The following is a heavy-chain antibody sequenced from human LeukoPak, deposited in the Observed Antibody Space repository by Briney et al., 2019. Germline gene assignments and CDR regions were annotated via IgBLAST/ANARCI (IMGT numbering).Heavy chain of an antibody. CDR3: AREGYYDSSGYSLDY. J-gene: IGHJ4*02. Sequence: GGSLRLSCAASGFTFSSYSMNWVRQAPGKGLEWVSYISSSGSTIYYADSVKGRFTISRDNAKNTLYLQMNSLRAEDTAVYYCAREGYYDSSGYSLDYWGQGTLVTVSS. CDR2: ISSSGSTI. CDR1: GFTFSSYS. D-gene: IGHD3-22*01. V-gene: IGHV3-48*01.